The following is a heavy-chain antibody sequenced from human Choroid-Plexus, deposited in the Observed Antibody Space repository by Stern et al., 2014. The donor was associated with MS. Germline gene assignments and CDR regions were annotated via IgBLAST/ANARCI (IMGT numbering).Heavy chain of an antibody. CDR1: GFTFGSCA. D-gene: IGHD2/OR15-2a*01. CDR3: AKDRQYLTYFFDH. Sequence: MQLVESGGVVVQPGRPLRLSCVASGFTFGSCAMHWVRQAPGKGLEWVAGVSYDGSNKYYADSVKGRFTISRDNSQNTLYMQMSSLRPEDTAVYYCAKDRQYLTYFFDHWGQGSLVTVSS. J-gene: IGHJ5*02. CDR2: VSYDGSNK. V-gene: IGHV3-30*18.